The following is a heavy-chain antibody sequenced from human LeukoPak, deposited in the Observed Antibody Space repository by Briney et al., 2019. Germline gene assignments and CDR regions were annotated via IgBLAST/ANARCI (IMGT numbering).Heavy chain of an antibody. CDR2: LYYSGTT. J-gene: IGHJ4*02. CDR1: GGSISSSSYY. D-gene: IGHD5-18*01. CDR3: ARHQRGYSSGYYFDH. V-gene: IGHV4-39*01. Sequence: PSETLSLTCTVSGGSISSSSYYWGWIRQPPGKGLEWIGSLYYSGTTYYNPSLKSRVTISVDTSKNQFSLKLSSVTAADTTLYYCARHQRGYSSGYYFDHWGQGTLVTVSS.